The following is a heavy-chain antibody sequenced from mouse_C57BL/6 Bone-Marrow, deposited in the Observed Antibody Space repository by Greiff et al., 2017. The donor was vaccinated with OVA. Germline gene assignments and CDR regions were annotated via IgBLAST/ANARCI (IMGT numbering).Heavy chain of an antibody. D-gene: IGHD2-3*01. CDR3: ARGDDYWYFDV. CDR1: GYAFTNYL. Sequence: QVQLQQSGAELVRPGTSVKVSCKASGYAFTNYLIEWVKQRPGQGLEWIGVINPGSGGTNYNEKFKGKATLTADKSSSTAYMQRSSLTSEDSAVYFCARGDDYWYFDVWGTGTTVTVSS. J-gene: IGHJ1*03. V-gene: IGHV1-54*01. CDR2: INPGSGGT.